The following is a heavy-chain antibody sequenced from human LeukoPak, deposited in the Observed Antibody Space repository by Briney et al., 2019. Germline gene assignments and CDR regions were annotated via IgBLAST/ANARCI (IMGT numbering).Heavy chain of an antibody. CDR1: GFTFSGYA. Sequence: GGSLRLSCAASGFTFSGYAMHWVRQAPGKGLEWVAVISYDGSNEYYADSVKGRFTISRDNSKNTLYLQMNSLSVEDTAVYYCARVGYYASGPFSYFDYWGQGTLVTVSS. CDR3: ARVGYYASGPFSYFDY. D-gene: IGHD3-10*01. V-gene: IGHV3-30-3*01. J-gene: IGHJ4*02. CDR2: ISYDGSNE.